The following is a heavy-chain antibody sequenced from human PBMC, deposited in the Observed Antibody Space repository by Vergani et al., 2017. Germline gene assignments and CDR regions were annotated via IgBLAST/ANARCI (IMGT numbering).Heavy chain of an antibody. V-gene: IGHV1-69*01. CDR1: GGTFTRHS. CDR2: INPYFNRP. D-gene: IGHD3-3*01. Sequence: QVQLVQPGAEVKKPGSSVKVSCKVVGGTFTRHSIIWVRQAPGQGLEWMGEINPYFNRPTYAQRFQGRVTITADESTSTAYMELRSLRSQDTGVYYCARVWSPGIHYFQYWGQGTLVTVSS. CDR3: ARVWSPGIHYFQY. J-gene: IGHJ1*01.